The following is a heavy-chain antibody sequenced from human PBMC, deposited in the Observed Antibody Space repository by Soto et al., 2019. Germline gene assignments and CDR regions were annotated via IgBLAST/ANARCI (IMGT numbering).Heavy chain of an antibody. D-gene: IGHD2-15*01. CDR2: IISIFGTA. V-gene: IGHV1-69*13. J-gene: IGHJ6*02. CDR1: GGTFSSYA. CDR3: ARDIVVVVAATRGAYYYYGMDV. Sequence: SVKVSCKASGGTFSSYAISWVRQAPGQGLEWMGGIISIFGTANYAQKFQGRVTITADESTSTAYMELSSLRSEDTAVYYCARDIVVVVAATRGAYYYYGMDVWGQGTTVTVSS.